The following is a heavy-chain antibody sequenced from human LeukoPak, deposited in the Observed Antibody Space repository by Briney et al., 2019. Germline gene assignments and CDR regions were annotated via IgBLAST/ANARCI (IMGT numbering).Heavy chain of an antibody. CDR1: GGSFSGYY. CDR2: INHSGST. CDR3: AREAYCSGGSCYEDNWFDP. J-gene: IGHJ5*02. D-gene: IGHD2-15*01. V-gene: IGHV4-34*01. Sequence: SETLSLTCAVYGGSFSGYYWSWIRQPPGKGLEWIGEINHSGSTNYNPSLKSRVSISVDTSKNQFSLKLTSVTAADTAVYYCAREAYCSGGSCYEDNWFDPWGQGTLVTVSS.